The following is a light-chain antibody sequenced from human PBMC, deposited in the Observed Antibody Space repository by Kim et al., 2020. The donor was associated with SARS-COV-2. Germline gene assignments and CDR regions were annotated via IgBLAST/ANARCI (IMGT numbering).Light chain of an antibody. V-gene: IGLV3-21*04. CDR1: NIGSKS. CDR2: YDS. Sequence: SYELTQPPSVSVAPGKTARITCGGNNIGSKSVHWYQQKPGQAPVLVIYYDSDRPSGIPERFSGSNSGNTATLTLSRVEAGDEADYYCQVWDSGVVFGGGT. CDR3: QVWDSGVV. J-gene: IGLJ2*01.